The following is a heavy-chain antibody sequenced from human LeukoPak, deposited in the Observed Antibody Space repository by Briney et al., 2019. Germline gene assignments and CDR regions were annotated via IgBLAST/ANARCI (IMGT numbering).Heavy chain of an antibody. CDR3: ARVEQLQEVVGAFDI. CDR1: GGSFSGYY. J-gene: IGHJ3*02. CDR2: FIHSGSI. D-gene: IGHD2-21*01. V-gene: IGHV4-34*12. Sequence: SETLSLTCGVSGGSFSGYYWSWIRQSPGKGLEWIGEFIHSGSINYNPSLKSRVTISLDTSTNHFSLKLSSVTAADTAVYYCARVEQLQEVVGAFDIWGQGTMVTVSS.